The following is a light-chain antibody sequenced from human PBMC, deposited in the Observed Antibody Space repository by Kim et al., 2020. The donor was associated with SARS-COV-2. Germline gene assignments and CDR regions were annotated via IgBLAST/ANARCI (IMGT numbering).Light chain of an antibody. V-gene: IGKV2-30*02. J-gene: IGKJ1*01. CDR2: KIS. Sequence: DVVMAQSPLSLPVTLGQPASISCRSSQSLVHSDGNIYLNWFQQRPGQSPRRLIYKISNRDSGVPDRFSGGGSGTDFTLKISRVEAEDVGVYYCMQGTHWPWTFGQGTKVDIK. CDR3: MQGTHWPWT. CDR1: QSLVHSDGNIY.